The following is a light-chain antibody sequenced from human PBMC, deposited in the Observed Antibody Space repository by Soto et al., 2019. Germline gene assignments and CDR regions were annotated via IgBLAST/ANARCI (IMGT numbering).Light chain of an antibody. V-gene: IGKV1-39*01. J-gene: IGKJ2*01. CDR1: QSISSY. Sequence: IQMTQSPSSLSASVGDRVTITCRASQSISSYLNWYQQKPGKAPKLLIYAASSLQSGVPSRFSGSGSGTEFTLTISSLQPEDFATYYCQQSYSTLYTFGQGTKLEIK. CDR2: AAS. CDR3: QQSYSTLYT.